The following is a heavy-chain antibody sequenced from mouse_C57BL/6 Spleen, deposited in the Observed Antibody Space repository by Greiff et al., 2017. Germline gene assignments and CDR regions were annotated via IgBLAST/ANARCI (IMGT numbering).Heavy chain of an antibody. J-gene: IGHJ4*01. V-gene: IGHV5-12*01. Sequence: EVQLVESGGGLVQPGGSLKLSCAASGFTFSDYYMYWVRQTPEKRLEWVAYISNGCGSTYYPDTVKGRFTISRDNAKNTLYMQMRRLKSEDTAMYYCARGTTVVASDAMDYWGQGTSVTVSS. CDR3: ARGTTVVASDAMDY. D-gene: IGHD1-1*01. CDR2: ISNGCGST. CDR1: GFTFSDYY.